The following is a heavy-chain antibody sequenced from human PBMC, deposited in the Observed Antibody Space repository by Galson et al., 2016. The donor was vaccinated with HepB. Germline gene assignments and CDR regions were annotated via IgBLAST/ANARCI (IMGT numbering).Heavy chain of an antibody. Sequence: SLRLSCAASGPSFSPYAVSWVRQAPGKGLEWVSAINGTGTITKYAESVKGRHTISTDNSKTTMYLKVNSLRAEDTAVYYCARGGLGNYYAYGMDVWGHGTTVTVSS. CDR3: ARGGLGNYYAYGMDV. J-gene: IGHJ6*02. CDR1: GPSFSPYA. D-gene: IGHD3/OR15-3a*01. CDR2: INGTGTIT. V-gene: IGHV3-23*01.